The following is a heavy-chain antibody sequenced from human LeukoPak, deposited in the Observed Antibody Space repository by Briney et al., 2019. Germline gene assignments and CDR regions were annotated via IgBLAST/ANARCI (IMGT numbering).Heavy chain of an antibody. V-gene: IGHV4-38-2*02. CDR2: IYHSGST. Sequence: SETLSLTCSVSGASITGYYWGWIRQPPGKGLEWIGSIYHSGSTYHNPSLKSRVTISVDTSKNQFSLKLSSVTAADTAVYYCARDVAVAGLPFDYWGQGTLVTVSS. CDR1: GASITGYY. CDR3: ARDVAVAGLPFDY. J-gene: IGHJ4*02. D-gene: IGHD6-19*01.